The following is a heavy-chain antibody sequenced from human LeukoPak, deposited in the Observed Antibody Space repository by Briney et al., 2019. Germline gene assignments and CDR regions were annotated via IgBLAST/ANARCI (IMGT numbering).Heavy chain of an antibody. D-gene: IGHD7-27*01. J-gene: IGHJ4*02. CDR1: GGSVSDYY. CDR3: ASRKLGNDY. CDR2: IYYTGTT. Sequence: SGTLSLTCTVSGGSVSDYYWSWIRQSPGKGLEWIGYIYYTGTTSYNPSLKSRVTISAETSKNQFSLNLISVTAADTAVYYCASRKLGNDYWGQGTLVTVSS. V-gene: IGHV4-59*02.